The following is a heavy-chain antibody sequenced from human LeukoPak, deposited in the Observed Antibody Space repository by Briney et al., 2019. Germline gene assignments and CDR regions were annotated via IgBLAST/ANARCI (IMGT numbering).Heavy chain of an antibody. J-gene: IGHJ5*02. Sequence: QSGTSLRLSCGVSGFSIGNHGMHWIRQAPDKGLEWVAMISHDGGAKYHGDSVKGRLTISRDNSDNTLYLQMNSLRVEDTAVYYCARDWGSSGWYNWFDPWGQGILVTVSS. V-gene: IGHV3-30*03. CDR2: ISHDGGAK. D-gene: IGHD3-16*01. CDR1: GFSIGNHG. CDR3: ARDWGSSGWYNWFDP.